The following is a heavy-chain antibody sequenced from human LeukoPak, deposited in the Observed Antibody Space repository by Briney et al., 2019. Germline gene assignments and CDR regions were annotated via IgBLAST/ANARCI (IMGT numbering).Heavy chain of an antibody. CDR2: ISSSSSYI. CDR3: AKVADFYYFDY. CDR1: GFTFSSYS. Sequence: SGGSLRLSCAASGFTFSSYSMNWVRQAPGKGLEWVSSISSSSSYIYYADSVKGRFTISRDNSKNTLYLQMNSLRAEDTAVYYCAKVADFYYFDYWGQGTLVTVSS. V-gene: IGHV3-21*01. J-gene: IGHJ4*02. D-gene: IGHD2/OR15-2a*01.